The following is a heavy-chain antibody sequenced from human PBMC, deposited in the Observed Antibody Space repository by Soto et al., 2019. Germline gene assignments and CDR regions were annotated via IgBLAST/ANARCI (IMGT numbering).Heavy chain of an antibody. V-gene: IGHV4-61*08. CDR2: IYYRGST. J-gene: IGHJ6*02. CDR1: GGSISSGGYY. D-gene: IGHD1-26*01. CDR3: ARDGREASGMDV. Sequence: SETLSLTCTVSGGSISSGGYYWRWIRQHPGKGLEWIGYIYYRGSTTYNPSLRSRSTISVDTSNNQFSLKLNSVTTADTAVYYCARDGREASGMDVWGQGTKVTVSS.